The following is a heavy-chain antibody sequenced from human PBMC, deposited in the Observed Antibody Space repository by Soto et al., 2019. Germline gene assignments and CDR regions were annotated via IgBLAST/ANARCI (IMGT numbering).Heavy chain of an antibody. D-gene: IGHD6-6*01. CDR3: AVPYLYSSSTFDM. V-gene: IGHV3-74*01. J-gene: IGHJ3*02. Sequence: GGSLRLSCAASGFTFSSYWMHWLRQAPGKGLVWVSRINSGGSSTSYADSVKGRFTISRDNAKNTLYLQMNSLRAEDTAVYYCAVPYLYSSSTFDMWGQGTMVTVSS. CDR1: GFTFSSYW. CDR2: INSGGSST.